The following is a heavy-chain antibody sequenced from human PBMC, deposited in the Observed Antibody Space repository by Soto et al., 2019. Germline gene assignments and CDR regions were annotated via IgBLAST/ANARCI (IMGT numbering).Heavy chain of an antibody. CDR2: INPSGGST. CDR1: GYTFNNHG. J-gene: IGHJ4*02. V-gene: IGHV1-46*02. D-gene: IGHD3-10*01. CDR3: ARVPPGDNLSIDY. Sequence: ASVKVSCKASGYTFNNHGISWVRQAPGQGLERMGIINPSGGSTSYAQKFQGRVTMTRDTSTSTVYMELSSLRSEDTAVYYCARVPPGDNLSIDYWGQGTLVTVSS.